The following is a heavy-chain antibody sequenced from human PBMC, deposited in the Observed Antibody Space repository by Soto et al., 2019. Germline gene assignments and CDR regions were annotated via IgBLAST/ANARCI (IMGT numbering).Heavy chain of an antibody. CDR3: ASDNWNYPVKLDY. CDR2: ISAYNGNT. V-gene: IGHV1-18*04. Sequence: VASVKVSCKASGYTFTSYGISWLRQSPGQGLEWMGWISAYNGNTNYAQKLQGRVTMTTDTSTSTAYMELRSLRSDDTAVYYCASDNWNYPVKLDYWGQGTLVTVSS. J-gene: IGHJ4*02. D-gene: IGHD1-7*01. CDR1: GYTFTSYG.